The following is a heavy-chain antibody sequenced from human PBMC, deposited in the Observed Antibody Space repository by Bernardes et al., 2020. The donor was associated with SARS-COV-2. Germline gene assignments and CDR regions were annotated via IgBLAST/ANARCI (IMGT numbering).Heavy chain of an antibody. Sequence: ETLSLTCTVSGGSISSYYWSWIPQPPGKGLEWIGYIYYSGSTNYNPSLKSRVTISVDTSKNQFSLKLSSVTAADTAVYYCARSSIAARPDPSRSDYWGQGTLVTVSS. CDR2: IYYSGST. V-gene: IGHV4-59*01. CDR1: GGSISSYY. J-gene: IGHJ4*02. CDR3: ARSSIAARPDPSRSDY. D-gene: IGHD6-6*01.